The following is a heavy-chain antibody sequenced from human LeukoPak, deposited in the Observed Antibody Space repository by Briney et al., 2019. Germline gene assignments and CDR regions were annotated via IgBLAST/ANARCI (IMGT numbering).Heavy chain of an antibody. D-gene: IGHD5-24*01. CDR2: ISYDASNK. J-gene: IGHJ5*02. Sequence: GGSLRLSCAASGFTFSSYAMHWVRQAPGKGLEWVALISYDASNKYYADSVKGRFTISRDNSENTLYLQMNSLRAADTAVYYCARDGLRGNNWFDPWGQGTLVTVSS. CDR3: ARDGLRGNNWFDP. V-gene: IGHV3-30*04. CDR1: GFTFSSYA.